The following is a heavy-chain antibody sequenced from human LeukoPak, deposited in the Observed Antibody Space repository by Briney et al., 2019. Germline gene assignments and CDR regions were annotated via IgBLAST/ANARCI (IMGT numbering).Heavy chain of an antibody. D-gene: IGHD3-3*01. CDR3: ARGTVFGDYYYMDV. CDR2: ISNVGSTT. Sequence: GGSLRLSCAASGFTFSSSWMHWVRQAPGKGLVWVSRISNVGSTTNYADSVKGRFTISRDNAKNTLYLQMNSLRAEDTAVYYCARGTVFGDYYYMDVWGKGTTVTVSS. CDR1: GFTFSSSW. V-gene: IGHV3-74*01. J-gene: IGHJ6*03.